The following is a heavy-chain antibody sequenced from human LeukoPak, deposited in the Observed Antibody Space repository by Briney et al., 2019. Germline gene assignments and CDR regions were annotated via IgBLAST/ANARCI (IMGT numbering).Heavy chain of an antibody. Sequence: KPSETLSLTCTVSGGSISSYYWSWIRQPPGKGLEWIGYIYYSGSTNYNPSLKSRVTISVDTSKNQFSLKLSSVTAADTAVYYCARDRGTGRGYYYYGMDVWGQGTTVTVSS. CDR1: GGSISSYY. J-gene: IGHJ6*02. V-gene: IGHV4-59*12. D-gene: IGHD1-1*01. CDR3: ARDRGTGRGYYYYGMDV. CDR2: IYYSGST.